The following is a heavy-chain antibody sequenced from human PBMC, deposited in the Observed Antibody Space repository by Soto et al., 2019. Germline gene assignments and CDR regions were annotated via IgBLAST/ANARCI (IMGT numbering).Heavy chain of an antibody. D-gene: IGHD2-21*02. J-gene: IGHJ5*02. CDR2: IKSQTDGGTT. CDR3: CTSSNVVVTTIRGLPFDP. V-gene: IGHV3-15*01. Sequence: EVQLVESGGDLVKPGGSLRLSCAASGFSFTNAWMSWVRQAPGKGLEWVGRIKSQTDGGTTDYAAPVKGRFTISRDDSKNTLYLQMNSLKTEDTGMYYCCTSSNVVVTTIRGLPFDPWGQGTLVTVSS. CDR1: GFSFTNAW.